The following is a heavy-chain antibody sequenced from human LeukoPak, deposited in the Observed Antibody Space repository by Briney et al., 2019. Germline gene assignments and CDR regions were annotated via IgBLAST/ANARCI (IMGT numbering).Heavy chain of an antibody. V-gene: IGHV4-34*01. CDR2: INHSGST. D-gene: IGHD3-22*01. CDR1: GGSFSGYY. J-gene: IGHJ4*02. Sequence: SETLSLTCAVYGGSFSGYYWSWIRQLPGKGLGWIGEINHSGSTNYNPSLKSRVTISVDTSKNQFSLKLSSVTAADTAVYYCARGSADSSGYYLSWYFDYWGQGTLVTVSS. CDR3: ARGSADSSGYYLSWYFDY.